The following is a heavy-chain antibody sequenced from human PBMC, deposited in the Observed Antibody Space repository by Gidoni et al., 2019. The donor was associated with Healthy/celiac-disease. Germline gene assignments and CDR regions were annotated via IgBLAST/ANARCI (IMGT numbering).Heavy chain of an antibody. CDR2: INHSGST. Sequence: QVQLQQWGAGLLKPSETLSLTCAVYGGSFSGYYWSWIRQPPGKGLEWIGEINHSGSTNYNPSLKSRVTISVDTSKNQVSLKLSSVTAADTAVYYWARSGRWWWSDYWGQGTLVTVSS. J-gene: IGHJ4*02. V-gene: IGHV4-34*01. CDR1: GGSFSGYY. CDR3: ARSGRWWWSDY. D-gene: IGHD2-21*01.